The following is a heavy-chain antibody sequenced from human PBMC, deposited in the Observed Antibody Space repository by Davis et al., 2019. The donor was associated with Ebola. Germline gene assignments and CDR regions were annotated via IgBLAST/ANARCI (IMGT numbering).Heavy chain of an antibody. CDR1: GYTFTGYY. V-gene: IGHV1-2*02. D-gene: IGHD3-3*01. CDR3: ARDQGDPVLRFGKGWFDP. CDR2: INPNSGGT. Sequence: ASVKVSCKASGYTFTGYYMHWVRQAPGQGLEWMGWINPNSGGTNYAQKFQGRVTMTRDTSISTAYLELRSLRSDDTAVYYCARDQGDPVLRFGKGWFDPWGQGTLVTVSS. J-gene: IGHJ5*02.